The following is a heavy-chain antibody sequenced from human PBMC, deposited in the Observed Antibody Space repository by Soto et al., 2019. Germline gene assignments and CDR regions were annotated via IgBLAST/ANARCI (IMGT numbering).Heavy chain of an antibody. Sequence: QVKLVQSGAEVKKPGASVKVSCKASGYTFTSYAMHWVRQAPGQRREGMGWINAGNGNTKYSQTFQGRVTITRDTSASKAYKKLSSLRSEDTAVYYCARTYCGGDCYNSWFDPWGQGTLVTVSS. D-gene: IGHD2-21*02. CDR2: INAGNGNT. CDR1: GYTFTSYA. V-gene: IGHV1-3*01. J-gene: IGHJ5*02. CDR3: ARTYCGGDCYNSWFDP.